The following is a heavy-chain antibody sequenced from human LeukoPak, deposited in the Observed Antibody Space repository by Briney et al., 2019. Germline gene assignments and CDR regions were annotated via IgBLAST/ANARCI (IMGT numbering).Heavy chain of an antibody. D-gene: IGHD5-24*01. CDR2: INHSGST. CDR3: ASARRVYFDY. J-gene: IGHJ4*02. Sequence: SETLSLTCAVYGGSCSGYYWSWIRQPPGKGLEWIGEINHSGSTNYNPSLKSRVTISVDTSKNQFSLKLSSVTAADTAVYYCASARRVYFDYWGQGTLVTVSS. CDR1: GGSCSGYY. V-gene: IGHV4-34*01.